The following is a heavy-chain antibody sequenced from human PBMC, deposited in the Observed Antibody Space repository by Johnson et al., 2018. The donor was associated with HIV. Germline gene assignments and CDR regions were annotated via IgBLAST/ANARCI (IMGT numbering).Heavy chain of an antibody. D-gene: IGHD6-13*01. J-gene: IGHJ3*02. CDR2: SGSGGST. CDR1: GFTVSSNY. Sequence: VQLVESGGGLIQPGGSLRLSCAASGFTVSSNYMSWVRQAPGKGLEWVSAISGSGGSTYYADSVKGRFTISRDNSNNTLFLQMNSLRAEDTAVYFCAKTGAAAGLKDAFDIWGQGTMVTVSS. CDR3: AKTGAAAGLKDAFDI. V-gene: IGHV3-66*03.